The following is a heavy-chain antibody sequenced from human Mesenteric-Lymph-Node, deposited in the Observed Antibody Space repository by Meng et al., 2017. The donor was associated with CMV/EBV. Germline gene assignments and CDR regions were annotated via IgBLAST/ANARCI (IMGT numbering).Heavy chain of an antibody. D-gene: IGHD6-13*01. CDR1: ESSFTNYW. CDR3: ARHSKFSSSSSFDP. J-gene: IGHJ5*02. CDR2: IFPYDSDI. V-gene: IGHV5-51*01. Sequence: KGSESSFTNYWIGWVRQMPGKGLEWMGIIFPYDSDIRYSPSFQGQVTISADKSISTAYLQWSSLKASDTAMYYCARHSKFSSSSSFDPWGQGTLVTVSS.